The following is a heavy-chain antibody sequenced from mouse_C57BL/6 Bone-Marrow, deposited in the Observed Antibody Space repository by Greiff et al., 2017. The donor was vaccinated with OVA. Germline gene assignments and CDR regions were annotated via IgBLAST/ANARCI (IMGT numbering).Heavy chain of an antibody. CDR2: IYPRSGNT. Sequence: QVQLQQSGAELARPGASVKLSCKASGYTFTSYGISWVKQRTGQGLEWIGEIYPRSGNTYYNEKFKGKATLTADKSSSTAYMELRSLTSEDSAVYFGARWHYYYGSPWYAMDYWGQGTSVTVSS. V-gene: IGHV1-81*01. D-gene: IGHD1-1*01. J-gene: IGHJ4*01. CDR3: ARWHYYYGSPWYAMDY. CDR1: GYTFTSYG.